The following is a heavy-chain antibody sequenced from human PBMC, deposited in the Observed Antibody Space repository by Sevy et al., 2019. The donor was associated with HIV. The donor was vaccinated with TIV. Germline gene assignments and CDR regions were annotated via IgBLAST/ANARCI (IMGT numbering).Heavy chain of an antibody. D-gene: IGHD2-8*01. CDR1: GFTFAKYS. CDR2: FSFGCGRI. V-gene: IGHV3-23*01. CDR3: AREGCTQPHDY. J-gene: IGHJ4*02. Sequence: RGCLRLSCAASGFTFAKYSMSWVRQAPGKGLEWVSTFSFGCGRINYADSVKGRFTISRYDSKNTLFLQMNSLRAEDTATHFCAREGCTQPHDYWGQGTLVTVSS.